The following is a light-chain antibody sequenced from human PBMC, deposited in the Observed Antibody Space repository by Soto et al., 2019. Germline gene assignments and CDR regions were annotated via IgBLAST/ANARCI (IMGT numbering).Light chain of an antibody. CDR2: DTN. CDR1: TGAVATGHY. J-gene: IGLJ2*01. Sequence: QAVVTQEPSLTVSPGGTVTLTCASSTGAVATGHYPYWFHQKPGQAPRTLIYDTNNRHSWTPGRFSGSLLGGKAALTLSAALPEDEADYHCSLSYSGVRVFGGGTKVTVL. CDR3: SLSYSGVRV. V-gene: IGLV7-46*01.